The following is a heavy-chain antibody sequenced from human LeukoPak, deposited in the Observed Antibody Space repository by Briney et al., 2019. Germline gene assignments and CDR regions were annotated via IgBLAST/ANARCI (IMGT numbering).Heavy chain of an antibody. CDR3: ARGYDVLTGYYGY. D-gene: IGHD3-9*01. V-gene: IGHV3-7*01. Sequence: GGSLRLSCAGSGFTFSSYWMSWVRQAPGKGLEWVANIKQDGSEKYYVDSVKGRFTTSRDNAKNSLYLQMNSLRVEDTAVYYCARGYDVLTGYYGYWGQGTLVTVSS. CDR2: IKQDGSEK. J-gene: IGHJ4*02. CDR1: GFTFSSYW.